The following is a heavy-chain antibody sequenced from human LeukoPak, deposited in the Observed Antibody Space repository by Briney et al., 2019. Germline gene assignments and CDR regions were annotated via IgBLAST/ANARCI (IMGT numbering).Heavy chain of an antibody. CDR2: INHSGST. CDR3: ARGSITIFGVVIIPVSNWFDP. V-gene: IGHV4-34*01. D-gene: IGHD3-3*01. CDR1: GGSFSGYY. Sequence: SETLSLTCAVYGGSFSGYYWSWIRQPPGKGLEWIGEINHSGSTNYNPSLKSRVTISVDTSKNQFSLKLSSVTAADTAVYYCARGSITIFGVVIIPVSNWFDPWGQGTLVTVSS. J-gene: IGHJ5*02.